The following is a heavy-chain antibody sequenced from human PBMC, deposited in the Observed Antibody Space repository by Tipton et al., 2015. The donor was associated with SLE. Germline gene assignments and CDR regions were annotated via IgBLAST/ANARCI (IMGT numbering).Heavy chain of an antibody. V-gene: IGHV3-21*01. D-gene: IGHD2-2*01. CDR2: ISSSSSYI. Sequence: SLRLSCAASGFTFSSYSMNWVRQAPGKGLEWVSSISSSSSYIYYADSVKGRFTISRDNAKNSLYLQMNSLRAEDTAVYYCASEYCSSTSCRAFDIWGQGTMVTVSS. J-gene: IGHJ3*02. CDR3: ASEYCSSTSCRAFDI. CDR1: GFTFSSYS.